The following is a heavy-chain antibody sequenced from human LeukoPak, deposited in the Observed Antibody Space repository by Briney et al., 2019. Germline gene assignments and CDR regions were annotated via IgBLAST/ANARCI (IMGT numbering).Heavy chain of an antibody. Sequence: GTSLRLSCAASGFTFSSYAMHWVRQAPGKGLEWVSIISSGGVYDYYADSVKGRFTISRDNSKNTLYLQLNSLTTEDTAVYYCARDSTYYYDSGSSGPHYFDNWGQGTLVTVSS. D-gene: IGHD3-10*01. CDR2: ISSGGVYD. CDR3: ARDSTYYYDSGSSGPHYFDN. V-gene: IGHV3-30*01. J-gene: IGHJ4*02. CDR1: GFTFSSYA.